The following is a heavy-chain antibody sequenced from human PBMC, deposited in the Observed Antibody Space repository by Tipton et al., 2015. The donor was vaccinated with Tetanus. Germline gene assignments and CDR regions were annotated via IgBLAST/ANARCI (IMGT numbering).Heavy chain of an antibody. Sequence: TLSLTCAVSGVSFRDHYWSWIRQPPGKGLEGIGEIDHRGSTRYNPSLRSRVTFSVGTSKNQLLMKMTSVTAADTAVYYCAGALVRWFVPWGQGTLVTVSS. CDR1: GVSFRDHY. CDR3: AGALVRWFVP. V-gene: IGHV4-34*01. CDR2: IDHRGST. J-gene: IGHJ5*02. D-gene: IGHD3-22*01.